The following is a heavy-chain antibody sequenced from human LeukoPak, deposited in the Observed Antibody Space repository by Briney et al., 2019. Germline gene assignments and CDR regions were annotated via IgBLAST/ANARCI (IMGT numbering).Heavy chain of an antibody. CDR2: INHSGST. J-gene: IGHJ4*02. D-gene: IGHD6-6*01. CDR1: GGSFSGYY. Sequence: SETLSLTCAVYGGSFSGYYWSWIRQPPGKGLEWIGEINHSGSTNYNPSLKSRVTISVDTSKNQFSLKLSSVTAADTAVYYCARARIAARLFDYWGQGTLVTVPS. CDR3: ARARIAARLFDY. V-gene: IGHV4-34*01.